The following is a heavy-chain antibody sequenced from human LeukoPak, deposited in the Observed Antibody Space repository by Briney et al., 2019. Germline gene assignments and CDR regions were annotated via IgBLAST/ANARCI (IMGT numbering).Heavy chain of an antibody. Sequence: SETLSLTCTVSGGSINSYYWSWIRQPPGKGLEWIGYIYYSGSTNYDPSLKSRVTISVHTSKNQFSLKLSSVTAADTAVYYCARLTGYSSESWFDPWGQGTLVTVSS. CDR3: ARLTGYSSESWFDP. V-gene: IGHV4-59*12. D-gene: IGHD3-9*01. CDR2: IYYSGST. J-gene: IGHJ5*02. CDR1: GGSINSYY.